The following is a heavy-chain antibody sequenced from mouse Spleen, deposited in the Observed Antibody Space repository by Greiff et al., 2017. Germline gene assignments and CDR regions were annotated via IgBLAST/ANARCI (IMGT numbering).Heavy chain of an antibody. CDR3: ARGIYDGYLYYFDY. CDR1: GYTFTSYW. Sequence: VQLQQPGPELVKPGASVKLSCKASGYTFTSYWMHWVKQRPGQGLEWIGNINPSNGGTNYNEKFKSKATLTVDKSSSTAYMQLSSLTSEDSAVYYCARGIYDGYLYYFDYWGQGTTRTVSS. V-gene: IGHV1-53*01. J-gene: IGHJ2*01. D-gene: IGHD2-3*01. CDR2: INPSNGGT.